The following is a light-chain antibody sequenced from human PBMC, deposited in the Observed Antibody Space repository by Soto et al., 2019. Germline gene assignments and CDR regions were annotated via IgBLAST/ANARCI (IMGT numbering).Light chain of an antibody. CDR2: WAS. V-gene: IGKV4-1*01. Sequence: DIVMTQSPDSLAVSLGERATINCKSGQSVLYSSNNKDYLAWYQQKPGQPPKLLIYWASTRESGVPDRFSGSGSGTDFTLTISSLQAEDVAVYYCQQYYRIPRTFGQGTKVEIK. CDR3: QQYYRIPRT. CDR1: QSVLYSSNNKDY. J-gene: IGKJ1*01.